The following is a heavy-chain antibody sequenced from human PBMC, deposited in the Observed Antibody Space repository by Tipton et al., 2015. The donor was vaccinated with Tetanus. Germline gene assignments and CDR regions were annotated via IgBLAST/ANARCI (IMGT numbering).Heavy chain of an antibody. V-gene: IGHV3-13*01. D-gene: IGHD3-10*01. CDR3: VRDDSGRGLDY. Sequence: GSLRLSCAASGFDFRNYDMHWVRQAPGKGLEWVSLIGFRGNTHYADSVKGRFTISRDNSRNSSYLQMSSLRDDDTAMYYCVRDDSGRGLDYWGKGTLVTVSS. CDR1: GFDFRNYD. CDR2: IGFRGNT. J-gene: IGHJ4*02.